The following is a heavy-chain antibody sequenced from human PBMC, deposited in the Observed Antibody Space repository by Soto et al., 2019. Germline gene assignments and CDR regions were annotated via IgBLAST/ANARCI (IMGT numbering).Heavy chain of an antibody. Sequence: GASVKVSCKASGYTFTSYGISWVRQAPGQGLEWMGWISAYNGNTNYAQKLQGRVTMTTDTSTSTAYMELRSLRSDDTAVYYCARGDTEPTYYCGMDVWGQGTTVTVSS. CDR3: ARGDTEPTYYCGMDV. V-gene: IGHV1-18*01. D-gene: IGHD1-1*01. J-gene: IGHJ6*02. CDR1: GYTFTSYG. CDR2: ISAYNGNT.